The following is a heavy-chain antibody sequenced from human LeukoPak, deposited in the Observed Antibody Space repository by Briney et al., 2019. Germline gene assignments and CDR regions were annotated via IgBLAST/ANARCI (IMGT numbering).Heavy chain of an antibody. D-gene: IGHD3-10*01. J-gene: IGHJ4*02. Sequence: SETLSLTCTVSGGSISSADCYWSWIRQPPGKGLEWIGYIFYSGSTNYNPSLKSRVTISSDTSRSQFSLKVTPVTAADTAVYYCAKGTSASGSYSIDYWGQGTLVTVSS. V-gene: IGHV4-30-4*01. CDR3: AKGTSASGSYSIDY. CDR1: GGSISSADCY. CDR2: IFYSGST.